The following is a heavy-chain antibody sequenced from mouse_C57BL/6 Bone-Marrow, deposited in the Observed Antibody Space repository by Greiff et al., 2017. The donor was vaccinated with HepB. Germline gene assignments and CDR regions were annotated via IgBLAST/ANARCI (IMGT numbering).Heavy chain of an antibody. Sequence: QVQLQQPGAELVRPGSSVKLSCKASGYTFTSYWMDWVKQRPGQGLEWIGNIYPSASETHYNQKFKDKATLTVDKSSSTADMQLSSLTSEDSAVYYCAINWDVPFAYWGQGTLVTVSA. V-gene: IGHV1-61*01. CDR3: AINWDVPFAY. CDR1: GYTFTSYW. J-gene: IGHJ3*01. D-gene: IGHD4-1*02. CDR2: IYPSASET.